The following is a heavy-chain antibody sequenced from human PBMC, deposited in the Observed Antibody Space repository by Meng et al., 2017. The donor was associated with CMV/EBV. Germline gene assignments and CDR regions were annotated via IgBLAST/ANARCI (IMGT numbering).Heavy chain of an antibody. CDR3: ARSLGARRTGIAAAGFDY. CDR1: GYTFTSYD. CDR2: MNPNSGNT. Sequence: ASVKVSCKASGYTFTSYDINWVRQATGQGLEWVGWMNPNSGNTGYAQKFQGRVTITRNTSISTAYMELSSLRSEDTAVYYCARSLGARRTGIAAAGFDYWGQGTLVTVSS. D-gene: IGHD6-13*01. V-gene: IGHV1-8*03. J-gene: IGHJ4*02.